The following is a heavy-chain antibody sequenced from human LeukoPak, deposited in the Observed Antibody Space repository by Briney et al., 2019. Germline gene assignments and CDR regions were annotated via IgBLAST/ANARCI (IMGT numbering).Heavy chain of an antibody. CDR1: GFTFSSYS. CDR2: ISSSSSYI. D-gene: IGHD6-13*01. J-gene: IGHJ6*04. V-gene: IGHV3-21*01. Sequence: GGSLRLSCAASGFTFSSYSMNWVRQAPGKGLEWVSSISSSSSYIYYADSVKGRFTISRDNAKNSLYLQMNSLRAEDTAVYCCAKAAAAGYKLIRIYYYCGMDVWGKGTTVTVSS. CDR3: AKAAAAGYKLIRIYYYCGMDV.